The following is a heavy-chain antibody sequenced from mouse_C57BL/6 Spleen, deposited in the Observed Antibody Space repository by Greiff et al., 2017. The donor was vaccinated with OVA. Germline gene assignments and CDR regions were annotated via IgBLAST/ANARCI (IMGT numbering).Heavy chain of an antibody. V-gene: IGHV5-17*01. Sequence: EVQLQESGGGLVKPGGSLKLSCAASGFTFSDYGMHWVRQAPEKGLEWVAYISSGSSTIYYADTVKGRFTISRDNAKNTLFLQMTSLRSEDTAMYYCARGDYYGSSYRYFDVWGTGTTVTVSS. CDR3: ARGDYYGSSYRYFDV. J-gene: IGHJ1*03. CDR1: GFTFSDYG. D-gene: IGHD1-1*01. CDR2: ISSGSSTI.